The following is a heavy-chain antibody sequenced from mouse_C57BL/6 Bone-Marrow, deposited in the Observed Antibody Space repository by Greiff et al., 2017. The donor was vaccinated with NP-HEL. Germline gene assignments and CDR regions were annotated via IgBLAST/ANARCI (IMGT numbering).Heavy chain of an antibody. J-gene: IGHJ3*01. D-gene: IGHD2-4*01. CDR1: GFSLTSYG. CDR2: IWSGGST. CDR3: ATYDYDGGSY. Sequence: VQLQQSGPGLVQPSQSLSITCTVSGFSLTSYGVHWVRQPPGKGLEWLGVIWSGGSTDYNAAFISRLSISKDNSKSQVFFKMNSLQADDTAIYYCATYDYDGGSYWGQGTLVTVSA. V-gene: IGHV2-4*01.